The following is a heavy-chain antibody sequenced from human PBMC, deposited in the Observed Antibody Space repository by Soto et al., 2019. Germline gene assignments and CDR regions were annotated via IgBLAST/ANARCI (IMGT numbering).Heavy chain of an antibody. D-gene: IGHD2-21*01. CDR1: SGSIRSYY. V-gene: IGHV4-59*12. CDR2: IYYSGNT. CDR3: ATAPNNNVVLVS. Sequence: TSETLSLTCTVSSGSIRSYYWNWIRQPPGKGLEWIGSIYYSGNTNYSPSLKSRVTISVDTSKKQFSLKLTSVTAADTAIYYCATAPNNNVVLVSWGQGTLVTVSS. J-gene: IGHJ4*02.